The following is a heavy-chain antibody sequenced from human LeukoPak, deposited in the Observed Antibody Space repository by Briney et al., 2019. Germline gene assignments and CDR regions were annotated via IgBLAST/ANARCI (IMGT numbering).Heavy chain of an antibody. CDR1: GGSISSGDYY. CDR3: ARESYYYDSSGYGRKKPYYFDY. V-gene: IGHV4-30-4*08. D-gene: IGHD3-22*01. Sequence: SETLSLTCTVSGGSISSGDYYWSWIRQPPGKGLEWIGYIYYSGSTYYNPSLKSRVTISVDTSKNQFSLKLSSVTAADTAVYYCARESYYYDSSGYGRKKPYYFDYWGQGTLVTVSS. CDR2: IYYSGST. J-gene: IGHJ4*02.